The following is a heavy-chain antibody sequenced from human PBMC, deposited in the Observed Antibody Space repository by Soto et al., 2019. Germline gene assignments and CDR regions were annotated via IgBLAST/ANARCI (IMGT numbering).Heavy chain of an antibody. V-gene: IGHV1-69*04. CDR1: GYTFTSYY. CDR3: ARDRVDIVVVSEFDY. D-gene: IGHD2-2*01. Sequence: GASVKVSCKASGYTFTSYYMHWVRQAPGQRLEWMGRIIPILGIANYAQKFQGRVTITADKSTSTAYMELSSLRSEDTAVYYCARDRVDIVVVSEFDYWGEGTLVTVSS. CDR2: IIPILGIA. J-gene: IGHJ4*02.